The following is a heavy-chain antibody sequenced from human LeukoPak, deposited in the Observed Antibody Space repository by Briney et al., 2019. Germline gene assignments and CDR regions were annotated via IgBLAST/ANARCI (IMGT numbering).Heavy chain of an antibody. Sequence: SVKVSCKASGGTFSSYAISWVRQAPGQGLGWMGRIIPILGIANYAQKFQGRVTITADKSTSTAYMELSSLRSEDTAVYYCARDSSGWYYFDYWGQGTLVTVSS. V-gene: IGHV1-69*04. CDR2: IIPILGIA. CDR3: ARDSSGWYYFDY. J-gene: IGHJ4*02. CDR1: GGTFSSYA. D-gene: IGHD6-19*01.